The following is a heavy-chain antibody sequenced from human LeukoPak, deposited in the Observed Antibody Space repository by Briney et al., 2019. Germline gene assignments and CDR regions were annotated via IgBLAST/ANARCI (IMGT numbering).Heavy chain of an antibody. J-gene: IGHJ4*02. CDR3: AKDVSYGSRSYAGY. D-gene: IGHD3-10*01. CDR1: GFTFSSYA. CDR2: ISGSGGST. Sequence: GSLRLSCATSGFTFSSYAMSWVRQAPGKGLEWVSAISGSGGSTYYADSVKGRFTISRDNSKNTLYLQMNSLRAEDTAVYYCAKDVSYGSRSYAGYWGQGILVTVSS. V-gene: IGHV3-23*01.